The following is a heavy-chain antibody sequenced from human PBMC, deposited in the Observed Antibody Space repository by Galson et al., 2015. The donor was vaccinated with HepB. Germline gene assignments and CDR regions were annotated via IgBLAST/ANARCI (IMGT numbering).Heavy chain of an antibody. Sequence: SLRLSCAASGFTFSSYGMHWVRQAPGKGLEWVAVISYDGSNKYYADSVKGRFTISRDNSKNTLYLQMNSLRAEDTAVYYCAKEGLGGYSSGWYQYWGQGTLVTVSS. CDR3: AKEGLGGYSSGWYQY. D-gene: IGHD6-19*01. J-gene: IGHJ4*02. V-gene: IGHV3-30*18. CDR1: GFTFSSYG. CDR2: ISYDGSNK.